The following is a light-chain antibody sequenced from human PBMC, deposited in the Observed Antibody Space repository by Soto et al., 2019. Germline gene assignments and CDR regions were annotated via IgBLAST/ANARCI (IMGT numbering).Light chain of an antibody. J-gene: IGKJ5*01. CDR2: GPS. V-gene: IGKV3D-15*01. CDR1: RSVSSN. Sequence: EKVMTQSPATLSVSPGERATLSCRASRSVSSNLAWYQQKPGQAPRLLIYGPSTRATGIPARFSGSGSGTEFTLTISSLQSEDFAIYYCQQYKNWPAITFGQGTRLEIK. CDR3: QQYKNWPAIT.